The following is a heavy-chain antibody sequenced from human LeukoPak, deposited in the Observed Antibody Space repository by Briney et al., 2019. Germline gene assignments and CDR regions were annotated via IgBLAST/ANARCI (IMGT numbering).Heavy chain of an antibody. J-gene: IGHJ3*02. V-gene: IGHV3-21*01. CDR1: GFTFSSYT. D-gene: IGHD4-17*01. Sequence: GGSLRLSWAASGFTFSSYTMNWVRQAPGKGLEWVSSISSSSTYIYYADSLKGRFTISRDNAKNSLYLQMNSLRAEDTAVYYCARLDYVDAFDIWGQGTMVTVSS. CDR3: ARLDYVDAFDI. CDR2: ISSSSTYI.